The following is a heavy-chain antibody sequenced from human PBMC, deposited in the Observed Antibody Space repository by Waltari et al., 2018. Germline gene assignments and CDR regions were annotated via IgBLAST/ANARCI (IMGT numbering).Heavy chain of an antibody. CDR3: ARGRKGRITMIVVVHYPGPRVPYYFDY. D-gene: IGHD3-22*01. J-gene: IGHJ4*02. CDR1: GGSFRGYY. V-gene: IGHV4-34*01. Sequence: QVQLQQWGAGLLKPSETLSLTCAVYGGSFRGYYWSWIRQPPGKGLEWIGELNHSGSTNYNPSLKSRVTISVDTSKNQFSLKLSSVTAADTAVYYCARGRKGRITMIVVVHYPGPRVPYYFDYWGQGTLVTVSS. CDR2: LNHSGST.